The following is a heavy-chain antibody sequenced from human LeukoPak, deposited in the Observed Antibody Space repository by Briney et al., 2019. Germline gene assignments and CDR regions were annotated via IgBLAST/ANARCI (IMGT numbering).Heavy chain of an antibody. CDR1: GFTFSNAW. CDR2: IKSKTDGGTT. CDR3: TTDPPRRAYYDSSGYRPDY. Sequence: GGSLRLSCAASGFTFSNAWMSGVRQAPGKGLEWVGRIKSKTDGGTTDYAATVTGRFTISRDDSKTTLYLRMNGMKTEDTAVYYCTTDPPRRAYYDSSGYRPDYWGQGTLVTVSS. D-gene: IGHD3-22*01. V-gene: IGHV3-15*01. J-gene: IGHJ4*02.